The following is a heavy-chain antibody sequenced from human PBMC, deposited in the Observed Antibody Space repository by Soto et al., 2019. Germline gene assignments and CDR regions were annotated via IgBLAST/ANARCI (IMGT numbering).Heavy chain of an antibody. V-gene: IGHV1-2*04. Sequence: ASVKVSCKASGYTFTGYYMHWVRQAPGQGLEWMGRINPNSGGTNYAQKFQGWVTMTRDTSISTAYMELSRLRSDDTAVYYCAYSSSPPGSYGMDVWGQGTTVTVSS. CDR1: GYTFTGYY. D-gene: IGHD6-6*01. CDR2: INPNSGGT. J-gene: IGHJ6*02. CDR3: AYSSSPPGSYGMDV.